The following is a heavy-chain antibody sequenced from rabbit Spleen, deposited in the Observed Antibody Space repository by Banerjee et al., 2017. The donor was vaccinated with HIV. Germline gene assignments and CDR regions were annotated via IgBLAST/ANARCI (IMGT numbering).Heavy chain of an antibody. CDR2: MDTGSSGFT. CDR3: ARDTSSSFSSYGMDL. J-gene: IGHJ6*01. V-gene: IGHV1S45*01. CDR1: GVSFSSSSY. Sequence: EQLEESGGGLVKPEGSLTLTCKASGVSFSSSSYMCWVRQALGKGLEWIGCMDTGSSGFTYFATWAKGRFTCSKTSSTTVTLQMTRLTAADTATYFCARDTSSSFSSYGMDLWGPGTLVTVS. D-gene: IGHD1-1*01.